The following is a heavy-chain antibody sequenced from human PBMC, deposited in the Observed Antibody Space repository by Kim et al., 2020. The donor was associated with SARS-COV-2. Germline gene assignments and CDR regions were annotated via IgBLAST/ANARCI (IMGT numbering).Heavy chain of an antibody. D-gene: IGHD4-17*01. V-gene: IGHV5-51*01. CDR2: IYPGDSDT. CDR1: GYSFTSYW. J-gene: IGHJ6*02. Sequence: GESLKISCKGSGYSFTSYWIGWVRQMPGKGLEWMGIIYPGDSDTRYSPSLQGQVTISADKSISTAYLQWSSLKASDTAMYYCARHGTMVRYGGNSFGMDVWGQGTTVTVSS. CDR3: ARHGTMVRYGGNSFGMDV.